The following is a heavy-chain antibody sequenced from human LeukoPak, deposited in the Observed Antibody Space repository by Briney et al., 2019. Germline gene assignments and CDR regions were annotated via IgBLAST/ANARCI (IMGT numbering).Heavy chain of an antibody. V-gene: IGHV3-23*01. CDR2: ISGNGGDT. CDR3: AKGRTLVGGSTRSYDY. J-gene: IGHJ4*02. CDR1: GFTFSSYS. D-gene: IGHD1-26*01. Sequence: GGSLRLSCAASGFTFSSYSMSWVRQAPGKGLEWVSVISGNGGDTFYADSVKGRFTISRDNSKHTLYLQMNSLRVEDTAVYYCAKGRTLVGGSTRSYDYWGQGTLVTVSS.